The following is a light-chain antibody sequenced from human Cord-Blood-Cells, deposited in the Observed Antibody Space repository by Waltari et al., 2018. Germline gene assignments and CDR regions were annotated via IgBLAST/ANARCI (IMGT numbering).Light chain of an antibody. CDR3: QQSYSTPFT. V-gene: IGKV1-39*01. CDR1: QSISSY. Sequence: DIQMTQSPSSLPASVGDRVTITCRASQSISSYLNWYQQKPGKAHKLLIYAASSLQSGVPSRFSGSGSGTDFTLTISSLQPEDFATYYCQQSYSTPFTFGPGTKVDIK. J-gene: IGKJ3*01. CDR2: AAS.